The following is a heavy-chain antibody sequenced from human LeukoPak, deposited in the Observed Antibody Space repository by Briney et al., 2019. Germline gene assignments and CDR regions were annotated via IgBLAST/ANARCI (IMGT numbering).Heavy chain of an antibody. J-gene: IGHJ5*02. CDR2: IFDSGST. D-gene: IGHD6-13*01. Sequence: SETLSLTCNVSGGSIITYYWSWIRQPPGKGLEWIGNIFDSGSTNYNPSLKSRVTISVDTSKNQFSLKLSSVTAADTAVYYCATRPDIAADGPGWFDPWGQGTLVTVSS. CDR3: ATRPDIAADGPGWFDP. CDR1: GGSIITYY. V-gene: IGHV4-59*12.